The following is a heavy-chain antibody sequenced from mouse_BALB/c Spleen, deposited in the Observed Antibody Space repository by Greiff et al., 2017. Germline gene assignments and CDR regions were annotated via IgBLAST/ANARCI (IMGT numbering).Heavy chain of an antibody. CDR3: ARLFYAMDY. J-gene: IGHJ4*01. Sequence: EVQRVESGGGLVKPGGSLKLSCAASGFTFSSYAMSWVRQSPEKRLEWVAEISSGGSYTYYPDTVTGRFTISRDNAKNTLYLEMSSLRSEDTAMYYCARLFYAMDYWGQGTSVTVSS. CDR2: ISSGGSYT. V-gene: IGHV5-9-4*01. CDR1: GFTFSSYA.